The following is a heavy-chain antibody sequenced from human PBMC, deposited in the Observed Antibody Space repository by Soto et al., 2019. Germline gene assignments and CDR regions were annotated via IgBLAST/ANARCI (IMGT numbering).Heavy chain of an antibody. D-gene: IGHD6-13*01. CDR3: ATLPTPYSSSWYRIGNMDV. CDR2: FDPEDGET. J-gene: IGHJ6*03. Sequence: ASVRVSCRVSGYSLTELSMHWLRQAPGTGLEWMGGFDPEDGETIYAQKFQGRVTMTEDTSTDTAYMELSSLRSEDTAVYYCATLPTPYSSSWYRIGNMDVWGKGTTVTVSS. V-gene: IGHV1-24*01. CDR1: GYSLTELS.